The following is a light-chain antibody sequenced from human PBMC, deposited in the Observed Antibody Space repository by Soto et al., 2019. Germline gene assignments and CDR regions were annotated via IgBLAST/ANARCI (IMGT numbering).Light chain of an antibody. CDR1: QSTSSY. V-gene: IGKV1-5*03. CDR3: QQYSSHST. J-gene: IGKJ1*01. CDR2: QAS. Sequence: TLSASVGDRVTITCRASQSTSSYLAWYQQKPGKAPKLLIYQASSLENGVPSRFSGSGSGTEFSLTISSLQPDDFATYYCQQYSSHSTFGQGTKVDIK.